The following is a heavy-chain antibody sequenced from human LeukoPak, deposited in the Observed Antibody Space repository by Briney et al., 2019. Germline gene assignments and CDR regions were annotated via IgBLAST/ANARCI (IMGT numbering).Heavy chain of an antibody. CDR3: AKDINYDFWSGYDAMDV. D-gene: IGHD3-3*01. CDR2: ISWNSGSI. CDR1: GFTFEDYA. Sequence: GRSLRLSCAASGFTFEDYAMHWVRQAPGKGLEWVSGISWNSGSIGYADSVKGRFTISRDNAKNSLYLQMNSLRAEDTALYYCAKDINYDFWSGYDAMDVWGKGTTVTVSS. J-gene: IGHJ6*03. V-gene: IGHV3-9*01.